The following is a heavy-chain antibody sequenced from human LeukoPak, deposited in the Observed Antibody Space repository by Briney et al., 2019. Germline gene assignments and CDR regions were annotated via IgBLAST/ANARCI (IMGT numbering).Heavy chain of an antibody. CDR2: IYHSGST. V-gene: IGHV4-38-2*01. D-gene: IGHD3-22*01. Sequence: SGTLSLTCAVSGYSISSGYYWGWIRQPPGKGLEWIGSIYHSGSTYYNPSLKSRVTISVDTSKNQFSLKLSSVTAADTAVYYCARLQGQYYYDSSGYLYWGQGTLVTVSS. CDR1: GYSISSGYY. CDR3: ARLQGQYYYDSSGYLY. J-gene: IGHJ4*02.